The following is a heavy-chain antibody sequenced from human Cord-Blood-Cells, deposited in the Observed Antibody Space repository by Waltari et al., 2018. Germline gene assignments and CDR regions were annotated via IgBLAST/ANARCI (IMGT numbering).Heavy chain of an antibody. CDR1: GYTFTGYY. V-gene: IGHV1-2*04. CDR3: ARGGPSAPNWNYYYYGMDV. J-gene: IGHJ6*02. CDR2: INPNSGGT. Sequence: QVQLVQSGAEVKKPGASVKVSCKASGYTFTGYYMHWVRQAPGQGLEWMGWINPNSGGTNYAQKFQGWVTMTRDTSISTAYMELSRLRSDDTAVYYCARGGPSAPNWNYYYYGMDVWGQGTTVTVSS. D-gene: IGHD1-1*01.